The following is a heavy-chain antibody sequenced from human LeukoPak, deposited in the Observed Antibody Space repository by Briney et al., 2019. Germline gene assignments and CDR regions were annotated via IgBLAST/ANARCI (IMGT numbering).Heavy chain of an antibody. Sequence: SETLSLTCTVSGGSISSNTYYWAWNPHPPGKGLEWIGSIHYSGTTYYSPSLKSRVTISVDTSKNQFSLKLTSVTAADTAVFYCARLSSGRYVVDGYWGQGTLVTVSS. CDR3: ARLSSGRYVVDGY. D-gene: IGHD1-26*01. J-gene: IGHJ4*02. CDR1: GGSISSNTYY. CDR2: IHYSGTT. V-gene: IGHV4-39*01.